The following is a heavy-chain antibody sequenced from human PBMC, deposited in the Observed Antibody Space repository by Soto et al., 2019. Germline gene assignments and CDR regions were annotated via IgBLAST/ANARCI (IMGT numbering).Heavy chain of an antibody. CDR1: GDSFNDYY. CDR2: INPNGGVT. D-gene: IGHD5-12*01. V-gene: IGHV1-2*04. J-gene: IGHJ6*03. CDR3: ARESGGATATLDYYYFYMDV. Sequence: QVQLVQSGAEVRKPGASVTVSCRSSGDSFNDYYIHWVRQAPGQGFEWMGWINPNGGVTKYAQKFQGWVSMTRDTSIRTGYMQLSRRRSDDTAVYYCARESGGATATLDYYYFYMDVWGTGTTVTVSS.